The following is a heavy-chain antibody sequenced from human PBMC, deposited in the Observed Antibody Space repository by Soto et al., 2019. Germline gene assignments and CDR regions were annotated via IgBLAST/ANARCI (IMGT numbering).Heavy chain of an antibody. Sequence: GGSLRLSCAVSGFSLNNYWMHWVRQRPGKGLVWVACIYRDGTTSYADSVKGRFTISRDNAKNTVSLQMNSLKDEDTAVYYCMRGNTGYGNFDYWGQGTLVTVSS. D-gene: IGHD5-12*01. J-gene: IGHJ4*02. V-gene: IGHV3-74*01. CDR3: MRGNTGYGNFDY. CDR1: GFSLNNYW. CDR2: IYRDGTT.